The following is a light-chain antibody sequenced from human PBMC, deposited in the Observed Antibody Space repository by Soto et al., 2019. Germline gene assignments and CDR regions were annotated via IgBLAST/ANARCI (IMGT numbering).Light chain of an antibody. J-gene: IGLJ1*01. CDR1: SSDVGGYNY. V-gene: IGLV2-14*01. Sequence: QSALTQPASVSGSPGQSITISCTGTSSDVGGYNYVSWYQQHPGKAPKLMIYDVSNRPSGVSNRFSGSKSGNTASLTISGLQAEDEADYYCSSYTSSSALCVFGTG. CDR3: SSYTSSSALCV. CDR2: DVS.